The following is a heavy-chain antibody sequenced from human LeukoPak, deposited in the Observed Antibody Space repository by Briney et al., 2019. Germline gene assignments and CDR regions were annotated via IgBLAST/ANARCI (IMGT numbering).Heavy chain of an antibody. J-gene: IGHJ5*02. CDR3: AKGRSMGYCSGGSCYNWFDP. D-gene: IGHD2-15*01. CDR1: GFTFSSYA. V-gene: IGHV3-23*01. Sequence: GGSLRLSCAASGFTFSSYAMSWVRQAPGKGLEWVSAISGSGGSTYYADSVKGRFTISRDNSKNTLYLQMNSLRAEDTAVYYCAKGRSMGYCSGGSCYNWFDPWGQGTLVTVSS. CDR2: ISGSGGST.